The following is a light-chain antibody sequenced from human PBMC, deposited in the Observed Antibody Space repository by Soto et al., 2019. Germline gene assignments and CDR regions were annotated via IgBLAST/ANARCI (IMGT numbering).Light chain of an antibody. V-gene: IGLV1-40*01. CDR1: SSNIGAGYD. CDR3: QSYDSSLSGYV. J-gene: IGLJ1*01. Sequence: QSVLTQPPSVSGAPGQTVTISCTGSSSNIGAGYDVHWYQQLPGTAPKLLIYININRPSGVPDRFSGSKSGTSASLAITGLQPEDEADYYCQSYDSSLSGYVFGTGTKLTVL. CDR2: INI.